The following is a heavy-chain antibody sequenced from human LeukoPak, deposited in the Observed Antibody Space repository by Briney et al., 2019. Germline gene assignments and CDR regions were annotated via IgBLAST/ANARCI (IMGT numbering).Heavy chain of an antibody. V-gene: IGHV3-21*01. J-gene: IGHJ6*03. CDR1: GFTFSSYS. D-gene: IGHD3-9*01. Sequence: GGSLRLSCAASGFTFSSYSMNWVRQAPGKGLEWVSSISSSSSYIYYADSVKGRFTISRDNAKNSLYLQMNSLRAEDTAVYYCARVAIPMGYDILTGYYTKAHMDVWGKGTTVTVSS. CDR2: ISSSSSYI. CDR3: ARVAIPMGYDILTGYYTKAHMDV.